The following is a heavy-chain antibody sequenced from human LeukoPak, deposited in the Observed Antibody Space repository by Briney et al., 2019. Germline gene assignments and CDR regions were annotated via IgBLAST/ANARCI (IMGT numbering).Heavy chain of an antibody. CDR2: IWYDGSNK. J-gene: IGHJ3*02. V-gene: IGHV3-33*01. CDR1: GFTFSSYG. Sequence: PGRSLRLSCAASGFTFSSYGMHRVRQAPGKGLEWVAVIWYDGSNKYYADSVKGRFTISRDNSKNTLYLQMNSLRAEDTAVYYCAREGRDAFDIWGQGTMVTVSS. CDR3: AREGRDAFDI.